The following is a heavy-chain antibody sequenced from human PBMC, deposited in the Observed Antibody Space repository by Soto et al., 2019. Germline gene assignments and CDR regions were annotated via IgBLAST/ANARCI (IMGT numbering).Heavy chain of an antibody. CDR1: GGSISSGGYY. CDR3: ARGYYYSSGYYYYYYGMDV. D-gene: IGHD3-22*01. V-gene: IGHV4-31*03. Sequence: QVQLQESGPGLVKPSQTLSLTCTVSGGSISSGGYYWSWIRQHPGKGLEWIGYIYYSGSTYYNPSLKSRLTIAVVTSKNQFSLKLSSVTAADTAVYYCARGYYYSSGYYYYYYGMDVWGQGTTVTVSS. CDR2: IYYSGST. J-gene: IGHJ6*02.